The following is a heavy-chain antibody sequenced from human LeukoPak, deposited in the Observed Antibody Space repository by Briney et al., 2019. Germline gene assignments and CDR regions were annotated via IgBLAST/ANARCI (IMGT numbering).Heavy chain of an antibody. D-gene: IGHD6-13*01. CDR1: GFTFSSYG. CDR3: AKGEQQLAKKPFDY. CDR2: IRYDGSNK. V-gene: IGHV3-30*02. Sequence: GGSLRLSCAASGFTFSSYGMHRVRQAPGKGLEWVAFIRYDGSNKYYADSVKGRFTISRDNSKNTLYLQMNSLRAEDTAVYYCAKGEQQLAKKPFDYWGQGTLVTVSS. J-gene: IGHJ4*02.